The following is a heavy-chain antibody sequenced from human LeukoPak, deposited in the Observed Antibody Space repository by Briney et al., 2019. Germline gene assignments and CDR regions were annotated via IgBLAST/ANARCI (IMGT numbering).Heavy chain of an antibody. J-gene: IGHJ4*02. D-gene: IGHD4-11*01. Sequence: SETLSLTCTVSGGSISNSNYYWGWIRQPPEKELEWIGEINHSGSTNYNPSLKSRVTISVDTSKNQFSLKLSSVTAADTAVYYCARLDDYSNYPTHFFDYWGQGTLVTVSS. CDR3: ARLDDYSNYPTHFFDY. CDR1: GGSISNSNYY. CDR2: INHSGST. V-gene: IGHV4-39*07.